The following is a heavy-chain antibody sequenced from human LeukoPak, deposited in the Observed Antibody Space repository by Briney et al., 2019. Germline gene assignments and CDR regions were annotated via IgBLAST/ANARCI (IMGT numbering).Heavy chain of an antibody. D-gene: IGHD3-22*01. V-gene: IGHV1-18*01. Sequence: ASVKVSCMASGYTFTSYGISWVRQAPGQGLEWMGWISAYNGNTNYAQKLQGRVTMTTDTSTSTAYMELRSLRSDDTAVYYCARVMADYYDSSGYYDFDYWGQGTLVTVSS. J-gene: IGHJ4*02. CDR1: GYTFTSYG. CDR3: ARVMADYYDSSGYYDFDY. CDR2: ISAYNGNT.